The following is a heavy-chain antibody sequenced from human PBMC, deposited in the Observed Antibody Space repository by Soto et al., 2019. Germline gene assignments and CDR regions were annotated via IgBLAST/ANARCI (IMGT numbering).Heavy chain of an antibody. CDR2: ISYDGSNK. J-gene: IGHJ1*01. CDR3: ARGALPAAKRWSYFQH. V-gene: IGHV3-30-3*01. D-gene: IGHD2-2*01. CDR1: GFTFSSYA. Sequence: VQLVESGGGVVQPGRSLRLSCAASGFTFSSYAMHWVRQAPGKGLEWVAVISYDGSNKYYADSVKGRFTISRDNSKNTLYLQMNSLRAEDTAVYYCARGALPAAKRWSYFQHWGQGTLVTVSS.